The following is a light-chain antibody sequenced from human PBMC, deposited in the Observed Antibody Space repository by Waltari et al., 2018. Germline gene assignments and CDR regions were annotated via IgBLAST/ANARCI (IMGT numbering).Light chain of an antibody. Sequence: QSVLTQPPSVSGAPGQRVTLPCTGSSSNIGAGFAVHWYQPLPGTPPKPLIYGNHNRPSGVPYPFSGSKSCTSASLALTGLQAEDEADYYCQSYGSDWVFGGGTKLTVL. CDR2: GNH. CDR3: QSYGSDWV. J-gene: IGLJ3*02. CDR1: SSNIGAGFA. V-gene: IGLV1-40*01.